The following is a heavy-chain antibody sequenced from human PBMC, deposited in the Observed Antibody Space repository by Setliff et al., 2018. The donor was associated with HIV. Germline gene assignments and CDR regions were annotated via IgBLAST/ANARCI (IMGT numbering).Heavy chain of an antibody. Sequence: ASETLSLSCAASGFTFDDYGMSWVRQTPGRGLEWVSGINWNGGNTYYADSVKGRFTISRDNAKNSLYLQMSSLRAEDTAFYYCARDGTIYYDSSGYYPLPFDYWGQGTLVTVSS. D-gene: IGHD3-22*01. V-gene: IGHV3-20*04. CDR1: GFTFDDYG. J-gene: IGHJ4*02. CDR3: ARDGTIYYDSSGYYPLPFDY. CDR2: INWNGGNT.